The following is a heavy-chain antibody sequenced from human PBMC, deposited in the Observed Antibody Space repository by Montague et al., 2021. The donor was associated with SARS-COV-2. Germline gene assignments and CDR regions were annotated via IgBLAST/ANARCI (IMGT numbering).Heavy chain of an antibody. CDR3: ARLGDGVVPSPILGVGPYYSYYYMDV. CDR1: GGSFSTYS. Sequence: SETLSLTCAVHGGSFSTYSWNWIRQPPGKGLEWIGEIHHGGGTNYNPSLKSRVTISADTSKNQFSLKLTSVAAADTAVYYCARLGDGVVPSPILGVGPYYSYYYMDVGGKGTTVTVSS. CDR2: IHHGGGT. D-gene: IGHD3-10*01. J-gene: IGHJ6*03. V-gene: IGHV4-34*01.